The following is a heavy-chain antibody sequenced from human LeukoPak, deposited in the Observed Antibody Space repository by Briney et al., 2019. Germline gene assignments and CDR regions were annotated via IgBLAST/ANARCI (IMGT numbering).Heavy chain of an antibody. V-gene: IGHV4-61*02. CDR1: GGSISSGSYY. J-gene: IGHJ3*02. CDR3: ARDGISTIFGVVITTDAFDI. CDR2: IYTSGST. D-gene: IGHD3-3*01. Sequence: SETLSLTCTVSGGSISSGSYYWSWIRQPAGKGLEWIGRIYTSGSTNYNPSLKSRVTISVDTSKNQFSLKLSSVTAVDTAVYYCARDGISTIFGVVITTDAFDIWGQGTMVTVSS.